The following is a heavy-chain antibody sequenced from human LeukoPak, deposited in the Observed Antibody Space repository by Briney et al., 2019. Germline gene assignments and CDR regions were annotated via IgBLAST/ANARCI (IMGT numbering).Heavy chain of an antibody. Sequence: GESLRLSCAASAFTVSNNYMSWVRQAPGKVLEWVSLIYSDGTTLYADSVKGRFTISRDNSKNTLYLQMNSLRAEDTAVYYCARDLPGSSSTDDAFDVWGQGTMVTVSS. J-gene: IGHJ3*01. CDR1: AFTVSNNY. CDR2: IYSDGTT. CDR3: ARDLPGSSSTDDAFDV. V-gene: IGHV3-53*01. D-gene: IGHD6-13*01.